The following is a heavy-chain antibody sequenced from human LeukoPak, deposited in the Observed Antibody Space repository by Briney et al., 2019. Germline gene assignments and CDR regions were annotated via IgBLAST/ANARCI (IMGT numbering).Heavy chain of an antibody. Sequence: ASVKVSCKASGYTFTSYYMHWVRQAPGQGLEWMGIINPSGGSTSYAQRFQGRVTMTRDTSTSTVYMELSSLRSEDTAVYYCARDLRGDYDFWSGYYIFDYWGQGTLVTVSS. CDR3: ARDLRGDYDFWSGYYIFDY. D-gene: IGHD3-3*01. V-gene: IGHV1-46*01. J-gene: IGHJ4*02. CDR1: GYTFTSYY. CDR2: INPSGGST.